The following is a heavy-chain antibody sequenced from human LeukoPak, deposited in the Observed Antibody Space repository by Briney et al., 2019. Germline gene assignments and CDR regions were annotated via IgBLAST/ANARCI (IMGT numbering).Heavy chain of an antibody. CDR1: GFTFSSYA. CDR2: ISGSGGST. J-gene: IGHJ4*02. CDR3: AKDLRSGPRSGSYPRFDY. Sequence: GGSLRLSCGASGFTFSSYAMSWVRQAPGKGLEWVSAISGSGGSTYYADSVKGRFTISRDNSKNTLYLQMNSLRAEDTAVYYCAKDLRSGPRSGSYPRFDYWGQGTLVTVSS. D-gene: IGHD1-26*01. V-gene: IGHV3-23*01.